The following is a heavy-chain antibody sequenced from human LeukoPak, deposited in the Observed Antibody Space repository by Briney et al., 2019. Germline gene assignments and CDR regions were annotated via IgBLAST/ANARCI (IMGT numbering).Heavy chain of an antibody. J-gene: IGHJ3*02. D-gene: IGHD5-18*01. CDR1: GYTFTSYY. Sequence: ASVKVSCKASGYTFTSYYMHWVRQAPGQGLEWMGIINPSGGSTSYAQKFQGRVTMTRDTSTSTVYMELSSLRSEDTAVYYCARDSPHSYGYDDAFDIWGQGTMVTVSS. CDR3: ARDSPHSYGYDDAFDI. V-gene: IGHV1-46*01. CDR2: INPSGGST.